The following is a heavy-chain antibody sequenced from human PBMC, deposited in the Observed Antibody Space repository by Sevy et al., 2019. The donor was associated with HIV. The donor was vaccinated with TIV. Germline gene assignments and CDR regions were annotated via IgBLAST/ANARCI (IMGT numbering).Heavy chain of an antibody. CDR3: AREGCTQPHDY. J-gene: IGHJ4*02. V-gene: IGHV3-23*01. D-gene: IGHD2-8*01. CDR1: GFTFAKYS. Sequence: GGSLRLSCAASGFTFAKYSMSWVRQAPGKGLEWVSTFSFGCGRINYADSVKGRFTISRDDSKNTLYLQMNSLRAEDTATYFCAREGCTQPHDYWGQGTLVTVSS. CDR2: FSFGCGRI.